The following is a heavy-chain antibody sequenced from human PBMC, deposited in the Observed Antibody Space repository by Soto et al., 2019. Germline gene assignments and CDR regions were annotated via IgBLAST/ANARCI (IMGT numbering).Heavy chain of an antibody. D-gene: IGHD2-8*01. J-gene: IGHJ6*02. CDR3: TIMHDREVNYYYGMDV. Sequence: PGGSLRLSCAASGFTFSGSAMHWVRQASGKGLEWVGRIRSKANSYATAYAASVKGRFTISRDDSKNTAYLQMNSLKTEDTAVYYCTIMHDREVNYYYGMDVWGQGTTVTVSS. CDR2: IRSKANSYAT. V-gene: IGHV3-73*01. CDR1: GFTFSGSA.